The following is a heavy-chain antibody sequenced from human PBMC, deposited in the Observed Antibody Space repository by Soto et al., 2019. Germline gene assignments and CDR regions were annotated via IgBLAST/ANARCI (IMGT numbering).Heavy chain of an antibody. CDR1: GYTFTSYG. Sequence: GASVKVSCKASGYTFTSYGISWVRQAPGQGLEWMGWISAYNGNTNYAQKLQGRVTMTTDTSTSTAYMELRSLRSDDTAVYYCAGDSRSGYDEGDTGFDPGGQGTLVTVPS. CDR2: ISAYNGNT. D-gene: IGHD5-12*01. J-gene: IGHJ5*02. V-gene: IGHV1-18*01. CDR3: AGDSRSGYDEGDTGFDP.